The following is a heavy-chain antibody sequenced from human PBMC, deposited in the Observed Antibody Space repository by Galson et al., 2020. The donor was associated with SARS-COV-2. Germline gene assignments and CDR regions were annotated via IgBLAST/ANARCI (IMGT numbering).Heavy chain of an antibody. CDR3: ARHAAYCTGGSCESDFDY. J-gene: IGHJ4*02. CDR1: GGPISNYY. V-gene: IGHV4-59*08. Sequence: SETLSLTCTVSGGPISNYYWSWIRQPPRKGLEWIAFISYSGHTNYSPSLKSRVTISVDTYKNQFSLKMTPVTAADTAIYYCARHAAYCTGGSCESDFDYWGQGTLVTVSS. CDR2: ISYSGHT. D-gene: IGHD2-15*01.